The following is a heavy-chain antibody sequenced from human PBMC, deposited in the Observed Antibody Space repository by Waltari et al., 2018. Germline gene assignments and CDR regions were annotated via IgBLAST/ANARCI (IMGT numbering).Heavy chain of an antibody. Sequence: EVQLVQSGAEVKKPGAAVKISCKVSGYTFTDYYIHWVQQAPGKGLEWLGLVDAEAGEITYAPKLLGRVTRTADTCTDTAQMEMSSLSSEDQAVECCACEAAPGDYWGKGTLVTVS. CDR2: VDAEAGEI. CDR3: ACEAAPGDY. D-gene: IGHD3-10*01. CDR1: GYTFTDYY. V-gene: IGHV1-69-2*01. J-gene: IGHJ4*02.